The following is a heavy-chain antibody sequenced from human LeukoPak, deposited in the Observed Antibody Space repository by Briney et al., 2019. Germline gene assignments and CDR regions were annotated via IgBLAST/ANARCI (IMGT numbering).Heavy chain of an antibody. D-gene: IGHD6-19*01. J-gene: IGHJ5*02. Sequence: PGGSLRLSCAASGFTFSSYAMSWVRQAPGKGLEWVAIIKQDGSEKFYVDSVKGRFTVSRDNAKNSLNLQMNSLRAEDTAVYYCARGGTVAGPWGQGTLVSVSS. CDR3: ARGGTVAGP. CDR1: GFTFSSYA. V-gene: IGHV3-7*01. CDR2: IKQDGSEK.